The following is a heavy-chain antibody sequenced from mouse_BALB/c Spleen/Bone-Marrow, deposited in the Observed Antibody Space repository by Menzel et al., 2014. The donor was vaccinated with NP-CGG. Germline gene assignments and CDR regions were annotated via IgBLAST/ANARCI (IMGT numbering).Heavy chain of an antibody. CDR2: INPYNDGT. V-gene: IGHV1-14*01. CDR3: APGDFAY. Sequence: EVHLVESGPELVKPGASVKMSCKASGYTFTSYVMHWVKQKPGQGLEWIGYINPYNDGTKYNERFKGKATLTSDKSSSTAYMELSSLTSEDSAVYYCAPGDFAYWGQGTLVTVPA. CDR1: GYTFTSYV. J-gene: IGHJ3*01.